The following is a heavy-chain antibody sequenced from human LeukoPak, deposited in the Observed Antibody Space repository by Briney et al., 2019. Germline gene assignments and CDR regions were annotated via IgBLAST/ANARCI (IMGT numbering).Heavy chain of an antibody. J-gene: IGHJ4*02. Sequence: GGSLRLSCVASGFTFSSYAMSWVRQAPGKGLEWVSAISGSGGSTYYADSVKGRFTISRDNSKNTLYLQMNSLRAEDTAVYYCAKETRSGYDSPSPTNALDYWGQGTLVTVSS. CDR1: GFTFSSYA. D-gene: IGHD5-12*01. V-gene: IGHV3-23*01. CDR3: AKETRSGYDSPSPTNALDY. CDR2: ISGSGGST.